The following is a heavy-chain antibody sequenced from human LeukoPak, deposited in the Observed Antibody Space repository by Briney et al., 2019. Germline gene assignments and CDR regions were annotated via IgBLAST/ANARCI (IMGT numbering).Heavy chain of an antibody. J-gene: IGHJ4*02. CDR1: GYTFTGYY. D-gene: IGHD1-26*01. CDR3: ARSGSYSPFDY. V-gene: IGHV1-46*01. Sequence: ASVKVSCKASGYTFTGYYMHWVRQAPGQGLEWMAQINTSGDSTHYAQRFQGRVTMTRDTSTNTVYMEVSSLRSEDTAVYFCARSGSYSPFDYWGQGTLVTVSS. CDR2: INTSGDST.